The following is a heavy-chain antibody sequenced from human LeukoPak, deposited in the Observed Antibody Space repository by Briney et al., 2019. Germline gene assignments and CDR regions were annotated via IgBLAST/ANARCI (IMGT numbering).Heavy chain of an antibody. CDR3: ARGRDGDYVNWYDP. CDR1: GFIVSDNY. CDR2: IYPVGT. Sequence: GGSLRLSCAASGFIVSDNYVTWVRQAPGKGLEWVSVIYPVGTYYAESVKGRFSISRDNSKNTVFLQMNSLRADDTAVYYCARGRDGDYVNWYDPWGQGILVTVSS. J-gene: IGHJ5*02. D-gene: IGHD4-17*01. V-gene: IGHV3-53*01.